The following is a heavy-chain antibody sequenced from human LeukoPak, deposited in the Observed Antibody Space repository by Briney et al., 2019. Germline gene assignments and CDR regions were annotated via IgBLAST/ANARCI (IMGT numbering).Heavy chain of an antibody. CDR1: GFTFSSYV. J-gene: IGHJ4*02. CDR3: ARGAYYYED. V-gene: IGHV3-23*01. D-gene: IGHD3-22*01. CDR2: ISGSGDNT. Sequence: PGGSLRLSCAASGFTFSSYVMSWVRQAPGKGLEWVSGISGSGDNTYYADSVKGRFTISRDNSKNSLYLQMNSLRAEDTAVYYCARGAYYYEDWGQGTLVTVSS.